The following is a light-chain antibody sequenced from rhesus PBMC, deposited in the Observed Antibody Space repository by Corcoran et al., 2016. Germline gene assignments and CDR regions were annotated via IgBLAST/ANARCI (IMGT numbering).Light chain of an antibody. V-gene: IGKV3-42*03. CDR1: QSVSSS. Sequence: EIVLPQSPATLSLSPGERATLSCRASQSVSSSLAWYQPKTGQVPRRLIYGASRRATGIPARFSGSGSWTDFTITISSLEPEDFAVYYCQQYSNWPYSFGQGTKVEIK. J-gene: IGKJ2*01. CDR3: QQYSNWPYS. CDR2: GAS.